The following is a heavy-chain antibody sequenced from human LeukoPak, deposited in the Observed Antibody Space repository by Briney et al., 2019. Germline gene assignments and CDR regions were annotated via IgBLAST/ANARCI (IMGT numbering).Heavy chain of an antibody. CDR2: INPNSGGT. J-gene: IGHJ4*02. CDR1: GYTFTGYY. CDR3: ARGPRITMIVVVTPFDY. V-gene: IGHV1-2*02. D-gene: IGHD3-22*01. Sequence: ASVKVSCKASGYTFTGYYIHWVRQAPGQGLEWMGWINPNSGGTNYAQKFQGRVTMTRDTSISTAYMELSRLRSDDTAVYYCARGPRITMIVVVTPFDYWGQGTLVTVSS.